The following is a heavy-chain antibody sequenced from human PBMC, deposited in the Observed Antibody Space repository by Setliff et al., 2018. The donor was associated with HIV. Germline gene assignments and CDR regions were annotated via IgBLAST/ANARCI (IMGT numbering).Heavy chain of an antibody. D-gene: IGHD4-17*01. CDR2: IYPGDFDT. CDR3: ARNYGEPDWHFDL. J-gene: IGHJ2*01. V-gene: IGHV5-51*01. Sequence: GESLKISCGASDYTFTSYWIAWVRQRPGKGLEWMGIIYPGDFDTRYSPSFEGQVVTSADKSISTAYLHWNNLRASDTAIYYCARNYGEPDWHFDLWGRGTLVTVSS. CDR1: DYTFTSYW.